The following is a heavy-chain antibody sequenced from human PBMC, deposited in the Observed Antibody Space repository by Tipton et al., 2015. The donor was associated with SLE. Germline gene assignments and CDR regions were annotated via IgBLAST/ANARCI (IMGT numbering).Heavy chain of an antibody. CDR1: GFTFSSYA. V-gene: IGHV3-30*02. CDR3: AKAPEEVVVPAAALRGEYFQH. D-gene: IGHD2-2*01. Sequence: SLRLSCAASGFTFSSYAMSWVRQAPGKGLEWVAFIRYDGSNKYYADSVKGRFTISRDNSKNTLYLQMNSLRAEDTAVYYCAKAPEEVVVPAAALRGEYFQHWGQGTLVTVSS. CDR2: IRYDGSNK. J-gene: IGHJ1*01.